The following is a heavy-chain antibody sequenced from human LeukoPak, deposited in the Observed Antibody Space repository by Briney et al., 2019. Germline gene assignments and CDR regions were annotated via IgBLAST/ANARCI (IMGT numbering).Heavy chain of an antibody. J-gene: IGHJ4*02. D-gene: IGHD3/OR15-3a*01. Sequence: GGSLRLSCAAAGFTFSSYSMNWVRQAPGKGLEWVSSISSSSSYIYYEDSVKGRFTISRDNAKNSLYLQMNSLRAEDTAVYYCARNTGTGYFDYWGQVTLVTV. CDR3: ARNTGTGYFDY. CDR2: ISSSSSYI. CDR1: GFTFSSYS. V-gene: IGHV3-21*01.